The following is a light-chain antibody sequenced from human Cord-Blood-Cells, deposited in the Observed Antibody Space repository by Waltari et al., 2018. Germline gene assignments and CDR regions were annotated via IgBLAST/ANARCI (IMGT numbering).Light chain of an antibody. J-gene: IGKJ4*01. CDR3: QQSYSTPLT. Sequence: DIQMTQSPSSLSASVGDRVTITCRASQSSSSYLNWYQQKPGKAPKLLIYAASSLQSGVTSRFSGSGSGTDFTLTISSRQPEDCATYYCQQSYSTPLTFGGGTKVEIK. V-gene: IGKV1-39*01. CDR1: QSSSSY. CDR2: AAS.